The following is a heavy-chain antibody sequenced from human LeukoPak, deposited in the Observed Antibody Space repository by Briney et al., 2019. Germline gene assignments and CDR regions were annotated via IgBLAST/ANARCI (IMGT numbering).Heavy chain of an antibody. Sequence: SDTLSLTCAVSGYSISSSNWWGWIRQPPGKGLEWIGYIYYSGSIYYNPSLKSRVTMSVDTSKNQFSLKLSSVTAADTAVYYCAGSGGTHYYYYYMDVWGKGTTVTISS. CDR3: AGSGGTHYYYYYMDV. J-gene: IGHJ6*03. D-gene: IGHD2-15*01. V-gene: IGHV4-28*05. CDR2: IYYSGSI. CDR1: GYSISSSNW.